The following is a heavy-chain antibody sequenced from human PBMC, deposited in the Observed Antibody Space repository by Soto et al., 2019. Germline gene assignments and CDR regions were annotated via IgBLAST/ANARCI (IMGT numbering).Heavy chain of an antibody. J-gene: IGHJ3*01. Sequence: QVQLQESGPGLVKPSGTLSLTCAVSGGSISSSHWWTWVRKAPGKGLEYIGEISHSGTSNSNPSLKIRVTISVDKSKNHFSLTLTSMTAADTAVYYCARVVLTITRGAFDAWGQGTLVIVSS. CDR3: ARVVLTITRGAFDA. D-gene: IGHD3-9*01. V-gene: IGHV4-4*02. CDR2: ISHSGTS. CDR1: GGSISSSHW.